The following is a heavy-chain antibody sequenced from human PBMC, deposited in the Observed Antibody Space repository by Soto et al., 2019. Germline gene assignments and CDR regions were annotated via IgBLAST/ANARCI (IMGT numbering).Heavy chain of an antibody. D-gene: IGHD1-20*01. CDR2: ISTSGDSA. J-gene: IGHJ4*02. Sequence: EVQLLESGGGLVQSGGSLRLSCAASGFTFSRYAMGWVCPAPGKGLEWVSVISTSGDSAYYVDSVKGRFNISRDNTKNPLYMQMNSLRAEDSAVYYCASMYTPTGGLTISLYYFDLWCQGTLVTVSS. V-gene: IGHV3-23*01. CDR1: GFTFSRYA. CDR3: ASMYTPTGGLTISLYYFDL.